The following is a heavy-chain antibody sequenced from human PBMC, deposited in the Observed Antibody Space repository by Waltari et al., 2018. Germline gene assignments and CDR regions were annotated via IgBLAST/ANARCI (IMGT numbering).Heavy chain of an antibody. D-gene: IGHD4-17*01. CDR1: GFTNRTYC. CDR2: SDNDGSST. J-gene: IGHJ2*01. V-gene: IGHV3-74*01. CDR3: ARGARSTTVTTGWWYFDL. Sequence: EVQLVESGAGLVQRGGSLVPSSEAAGFTNRTYCLPWFRPAPGTGLVGVSRSDNDGSSTSYAGSVKGRFTISKDNAKNMLYLQSNSLRAEDTAIYYCARGARSTTVTTGWWYFDLWGRGTLVTVSS.